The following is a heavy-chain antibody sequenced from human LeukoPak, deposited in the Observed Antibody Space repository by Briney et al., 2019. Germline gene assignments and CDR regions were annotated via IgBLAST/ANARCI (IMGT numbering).Heavy chain of an antibody. CDR2: IKQDGSEK. Sequence: GGSLRLSCAASGFTFSSYWMSWVRQAPGKWLEWVANIKQDGSEKYYVDSVKGRFTISRDNAKNSLYLQMNSLRAEDTAVYYCARDQAPTYYYDFWSGYIDYWGQGTLVTVSS. CDR3: ARDQAPTYYYDFWSGYIDY. CDR1: GFTFSSYW. V-gene: IGHV3-7*01. D-gene: IGHD3-3*01. J-gene: IGHJ4*02.